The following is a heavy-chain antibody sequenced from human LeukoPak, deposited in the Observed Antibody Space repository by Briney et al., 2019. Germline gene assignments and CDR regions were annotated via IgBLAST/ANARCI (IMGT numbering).Heavy chain of an antibody. CDR1: GCTFSSYW. CDR2: IKQDGREK. J-gene: IGHJ4*02. CDR3: VADSGGSRY. D-gene: IGHD2-15*01. V-gene: IGHV3-7*01. Sequence: GGSLRLSCAASGCTFSSYWMSWVRQAPGKGLEWVANIKQDGREKYYVDSVKGRFTISRDNAKNSLYLQMDSLRAEDTDVYYCVADSGGSRYWGQGTLVTVSS.